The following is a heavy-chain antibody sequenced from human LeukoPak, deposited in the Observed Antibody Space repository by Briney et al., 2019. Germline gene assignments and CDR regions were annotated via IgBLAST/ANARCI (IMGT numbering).Heavy chain of an antibody. CDR3: ARDLDYVWGTYAGSIY. V-gene: IGHV1-18*01. J-gene: IGHJ4*02. Sequence: AASVKVSCKASGYTFTSYGISWVRPAPGQGLEWMGWISAYNGNTNYAQKLQGRVTMTTDTSTSTAYMELRSLRSDDTAVYYCARDLDYVWGTYAGSIYWGQGTLVTVSS. CDR2: ISAYNGNT. CDR1: GYTFTSYG. D-gene: IGHD3-16*01.